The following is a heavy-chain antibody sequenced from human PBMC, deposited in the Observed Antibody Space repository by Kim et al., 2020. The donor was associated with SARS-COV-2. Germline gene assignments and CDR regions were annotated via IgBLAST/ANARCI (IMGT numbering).Heavy chain of an antibody. CDR3: ARAAGHCGGDCYSGSFDY. V-gene: IGHV4-61*02. CDR2: IYTSGST. Sequence: SETLSLTCTLSGGSINSGSYFWSWIRQPAGKGLEWIGRIYTSGSTNYNHSLKSRVTISVDTSKNQFSLKLISVTAAVTAVYYCARAAGHCGGDCYSGSFDYRGLGTLITVTS. D-gene: IGHD2-21*02. CDR1: GGSINSGSYF. J-gene: IGHJ4*02.